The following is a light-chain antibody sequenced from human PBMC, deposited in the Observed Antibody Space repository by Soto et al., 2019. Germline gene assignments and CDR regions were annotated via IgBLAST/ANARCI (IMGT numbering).Light chain of an antibody. V-gene: IGKV1-17*01. CDR2: AAS. Sequence: DIQMTQSPSSLSASVGDRVTITCRASQGIGNDLGWYQQKPGNAPKLLIFAASRLQSGVPSRFSGSESGTEFTLTISSLQPEDFATYYCQQYNSYPLTFGGGTKVEVK. CDR3: QQYNSYPLT. CDR1: QGIGND. J-gene: IGKJ4*01.